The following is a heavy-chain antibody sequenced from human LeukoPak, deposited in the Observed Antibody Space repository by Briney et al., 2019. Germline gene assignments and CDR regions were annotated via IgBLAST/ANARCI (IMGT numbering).Heavy chain of an antibody. J-gene: IGHJ5*02. V-gene: IGHV1-2*02. D-gene: IGHD4-17*01. CDR1: GYTFTGYY. CDR2: INPNSGGT. Sequence: GASVKVSCKASGYTFTGYYMHWVRQAPGQGLEWMGWINPNSGGTNYAQKFQGRVTMTRDTSISTAYMELSRLRSDDTAVYYCARDGGKYGDTNWFDPWGQGTLVTVSS. CDR3: ARDGGKYGDTNWFDP.